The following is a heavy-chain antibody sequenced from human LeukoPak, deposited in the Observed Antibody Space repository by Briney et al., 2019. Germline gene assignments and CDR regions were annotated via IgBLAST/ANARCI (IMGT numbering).Heavy chain of an antibody. CDR2: ISSSSSYI. CDR1: GFTFSSYS. J-gene: IGHJ4*02. V-gene: IGHV3-21*01. CDR3: ARGRWVNYYDSSGYPDY. Sequence: GGSLRLSCAASGFTFSSYSMNWVRQAPGKGLEWVSSISSSSSYIYYADSVKGRFTISRDNAKNSLYLQMNSLRAEDTAVYYCARGRWVNYYDSSGYPDYWGQGTLVTVSS. D-gene: IGHD3-22*01.